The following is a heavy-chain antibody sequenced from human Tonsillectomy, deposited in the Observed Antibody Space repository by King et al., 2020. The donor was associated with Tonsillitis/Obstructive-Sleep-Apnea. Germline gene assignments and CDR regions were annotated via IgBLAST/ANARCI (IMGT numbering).Heavy chain of an antibody. V-gene: IGHV4-59*01. D-gene: IGHD1-1*01. CDR1: GGSISSYY. CDR3: AREHGGTGAFDI. CDR2: IYYSGST. Sequence: VQLQESGPGLVKPSETLSLSCTVFGGSISSYYWSWIRQPPGNGLECIGYIYYSGSTNYNPSLKSRVTISVDTSKNQFSLKMSSVTAADTAVYYCAREHGGTGAFDIWGQGTMVTVSS. J-gene: IGHJ3*02.